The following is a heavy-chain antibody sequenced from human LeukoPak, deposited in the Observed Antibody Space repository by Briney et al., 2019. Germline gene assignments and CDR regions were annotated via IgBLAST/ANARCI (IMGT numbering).Heavy chain of an antibody. CDR1: GFTFSSYG. CDR2: IFPSGGEI. Sequence: PGGTLRLSCAASGFTFSSYGMSWVRQAPGKGLEWVSSIFPSGGEIHYADSVRGRFTISRDNSKSTLSPQMNSLRAEDTAIYYCAKGPFFYYDASGYNYFDSWGQGTLVTVSS. J-gene: IGHJ4*02. D-gene: IGHD3-22*01. CDR3: AKGPFFYYDASGYNYFDS. V-gene: IGHV3-23*01.